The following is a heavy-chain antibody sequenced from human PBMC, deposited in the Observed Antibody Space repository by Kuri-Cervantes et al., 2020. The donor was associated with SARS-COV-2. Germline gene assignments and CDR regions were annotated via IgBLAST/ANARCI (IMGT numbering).Heavy chain of an antibody. D-gene: IGHD4-17*01. Sequence: SCTVSGGSINSGGYYWSWIRQHPGKGLEWIGYIYYSGSTYYNPSLRSRVTISIDTSNNEFSLNLSAMTAADTALYFCARDGGRYGDYYYGMDVWGQGASVTVSS. CDR1: GGSINSGGYY. V-gene: IGHV4-31*02. CDR2: IYYSGST. CDR3: ARDGGRYGDYYYGMDV. J-gene: IGHJ6*02.